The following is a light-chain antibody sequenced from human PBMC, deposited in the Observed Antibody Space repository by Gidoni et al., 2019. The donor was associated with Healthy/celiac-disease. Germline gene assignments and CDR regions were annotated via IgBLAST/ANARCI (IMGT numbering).Light chain of an antibody. CDR3: QQSYSTPRT. CDR1: QSISSY. Sequence: DIQMTQSPSSLSASVGDRVTITFRASQSISSYLNWYQQKPGKAPKLLIYAASSLQSGVPSRFSGSGSGTDFTLTISSLQPEDFATDYCQQSYSTPRTFXHXTKVEIK. J-gene: IGKJ1*01. V-gene: IGKV1-39*01. CDR2: AAS.